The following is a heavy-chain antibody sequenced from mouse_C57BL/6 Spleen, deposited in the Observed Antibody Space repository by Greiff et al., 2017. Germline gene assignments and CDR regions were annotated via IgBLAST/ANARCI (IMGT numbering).Heavy chain of an antibody. CDR1: GFTFSDYG. Sequence: EVKLMESGGGLVKPGGSLKLSCAASGFTFSDYGMHWVRQAPEKGLEWVAYISSGSSTIYYADTVKGRFTISRDNAKNTLFLQMTSLRSEDTAMYYCAKGGYGSSYYFDYWGQGTTLTVSS. J-gene: IGHJ2*01. CDR2: ISSGSSTI. D-gene: IGHD1-1*01. V-gene: IGHV5-17*01. CDR3: AKGGYGSSYYFDY.